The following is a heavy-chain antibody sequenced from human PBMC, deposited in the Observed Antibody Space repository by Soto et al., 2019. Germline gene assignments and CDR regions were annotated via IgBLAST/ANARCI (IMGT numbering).Heavy chain of an antibody. D-gene: IGHD6-13*01. J-gene: IGHJ6*02. CDR2: ISSSGSTI. Sequence: GGSLRLSCAASGFTFSDYYMSWIRQAPGKGLEWVSYISSSGSTIYYADSVKGRFTISRDNAKNSLYLQMNSLRAEDTAVYYCARLGQQLSKVYYYYGMDVWGQGTTVTVSS. CDR3: ARLGQQLSKVYYYYGMDV. CDR1: GFTFSDYY. V-gene: IGHV3-11*01.